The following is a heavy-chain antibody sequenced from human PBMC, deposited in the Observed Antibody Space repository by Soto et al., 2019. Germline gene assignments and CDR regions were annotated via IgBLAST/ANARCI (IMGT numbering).Heavy chain of an antibody. J-gene: IGHJ6*02. D-gene: IGHD6-19*01. V-gene: IGHV3-72*01. CDR2: IRRKANSYTT. Sequence: EVQLVESGGGLVQPGGSLRLSCAASGLIFSDYHMDWVRQAPGKGLGWVGRIRRKANSYTTEYVASVKGRCTISRDDSKNSLYLQMNSLKTEDTAVYYCAMLGGWSGGSNDMDVWGQGTTVTVSS. CDR1: GLIFSDYH. CDR3: AMLGGWSGGSNDMDV.